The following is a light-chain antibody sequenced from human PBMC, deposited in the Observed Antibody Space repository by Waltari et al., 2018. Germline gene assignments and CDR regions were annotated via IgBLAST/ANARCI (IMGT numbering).Light chain of an antibody. CDR1: QSVLYSSNNKNY. J-gene: IGKJ2*01. CDR2: WAS. V-gene: IGKV4-1*01. CDR3: HQYHSGHT. Sequence: DIVMTQSPDSLAVSLGERATINCKSSQSVLYSSNNKNYLAWYQQKPGQPPKLLIYWASTRESGVPDRFSGSGSGTDFTLTISSLQAEDVAVYYWHQYHSGHTFGQGTKLEI.